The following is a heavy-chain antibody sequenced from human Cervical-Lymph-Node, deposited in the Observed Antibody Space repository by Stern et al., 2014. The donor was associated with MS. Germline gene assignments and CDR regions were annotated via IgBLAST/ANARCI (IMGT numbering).Heavy chain of an antibody. D-gene: IGHD1-1*01. J-gene: IGHJ4*02. CDR1: GGSITSNGDS. Sequence: QLQLQESGSGLVKPSQTLSLTCLVSGGSITSNGDSWSLIRQPPGKGLEWIGSIYHGGRSYYNPSLRSRLSMSVDQSKNQFSLRLTSVTAADTAVYFCAREHNWNYFDLWGQGTLVSVSP. V-gene: IGHV4-30-2*01. CDR3: AREHNWNYFDL. CDR2: IYHGGRS.